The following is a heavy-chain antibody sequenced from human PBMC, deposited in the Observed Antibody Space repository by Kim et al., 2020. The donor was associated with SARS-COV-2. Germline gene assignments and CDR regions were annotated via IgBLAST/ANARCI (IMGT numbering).Heavy chain of an antibody. CDR1: GLNFGDHY. CDR3: TRGYSGAPVYAFDI. J-gene: IGHJ3*02. Sequence: GGSLRLSCGAAGLNFGDHYMDWVRQAPGGGEGFGRIGNKAHSYTTDYAAFVKDRFTIPRDDGRNSLYLQMSTLKPDDTAVYHCTRGYSGAPVYAFDIWGHGTMVTVSS. D-gene: IGHD5-12*01. V-gene: IGHV3-72*01. CDR2: IGNKAHSYTT.